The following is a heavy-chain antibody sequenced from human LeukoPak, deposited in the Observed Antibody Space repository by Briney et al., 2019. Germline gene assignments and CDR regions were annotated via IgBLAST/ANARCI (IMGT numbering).Heavy chain of an antibody. CDR3: AREGGPYLPLDY. J-gene: IGHJ4*02. Sequence: SETLSLTCGVSGGSISNTNWGTRVRQPPGKGLEWIGEVNLQGSTNYNPSLKSRVAISVDKSENHVSLKLTSVTAADTAVYYCAREGGPYLPLDYSGQGTLVTVAS. V-gene: IGHV4-4*02. CDR1: GGSISNTNW. CDR2: VNLQGST.